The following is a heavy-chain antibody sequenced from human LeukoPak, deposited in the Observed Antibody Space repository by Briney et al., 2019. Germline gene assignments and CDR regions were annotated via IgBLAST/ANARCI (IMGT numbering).Heavy chain of an antibody. J-gene: IGHJ4*02. V-gene: IGHV4-34*01. D-gene: IGHD3-22*01. CDR1: SGSFSGYY. CDR3: ARDQYYYDSSGPQPLDY. Sequence: PSETLSLTCAVYSGSFSGYYWSWIRQPPGKGLEWIGEINHTGSTNYNPSLKSRVTISVDTSKNQFSLKLSSVTAADTAVYYCARDQYYYDSSGPQPLDYWGQGTLVTVSS. CDR2: INHTGST.